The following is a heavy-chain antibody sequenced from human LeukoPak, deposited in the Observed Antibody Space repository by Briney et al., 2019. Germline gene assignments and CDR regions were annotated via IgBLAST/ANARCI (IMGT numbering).Heavy chain of an antibody. CDR2: ISDSGRST. CDR1: GFTFSDYA. J-gene: IGHJ4*02. CDR3: ARHDSFIPY. V-gene: IGHV3-23*01. D-gene: IGHD5-18*01. Sequence: PGGSLRLSCTVSGFTFSDYAMSWVRQAPGKGLEWVSGISDSGRSTYYSDSVRGRCTISRDISKNTVYLEVNNLRAEDTAVYFCARHDSFIPYWGQGTLVSVSS.